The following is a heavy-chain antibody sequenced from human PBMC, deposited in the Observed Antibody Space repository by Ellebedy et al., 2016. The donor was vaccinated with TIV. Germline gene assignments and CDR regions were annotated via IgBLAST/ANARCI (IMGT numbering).Heavy chain of an antibody. CDR2: INHSGST. J-gene: IGHJ3*02. D-gene: IGHD5/OR15-5a*01. CDR3: ARDRSRLRAGAFDI. Sequence: GSLTLSXAVYAGSFSGYYWSWIRQLPGKGLEWIGEINHSGSTNNNPSLKSRVTISVDTSKNQFSLKLSSVTAADTAVYYCARDRSRLRAGAFDIWGQGTMVTVSS. CDR1: AGSFSGYY. V-gene: IGHV4-34*01.